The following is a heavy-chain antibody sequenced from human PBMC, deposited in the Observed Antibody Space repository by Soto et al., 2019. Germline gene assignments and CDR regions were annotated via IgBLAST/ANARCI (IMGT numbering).Heavy chain of an antibody. D-gene: IGHD3-3*01. Sequence: SETLSLTCAVYGGSFSGYYWSWIRQPPGEGLEWIGEINHSGSTNYNPSLKSRVTISVDTSKNQFSLKLSSVTAADTAVYYCARVLRFLEWSPAQTYYFDYWGQGTLVTVSS. V-gene: IGHV4-34*01. CDR2: INHSGST. CDR1: GGSFSGYY. J-gene: IGHJ4*02. CDR3: ARVLRFLEWSPAQTYYFDY.